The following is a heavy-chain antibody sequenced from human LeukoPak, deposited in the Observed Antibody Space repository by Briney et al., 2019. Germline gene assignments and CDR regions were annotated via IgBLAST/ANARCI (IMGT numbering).Heavy chain of an antibody. V-gene: IGHV1-69*01. Sequence: SVKVSCKASGGTFSSYAISWVRQAPGQGLEWMGGIIPIFGTANYAQKFQGRDTITADESTSTAYMELSSLRSEDTAVYYCAREILLSDIVARLWYFDLWGRGIRVTVSS. CDR3: AREILLSDIVARLWYFDL. CDR1: GGTFSSYA. D-gene: IGHD5-12*01. CDR2: IIPIFGTA. J-gene: IGHJ2*01.